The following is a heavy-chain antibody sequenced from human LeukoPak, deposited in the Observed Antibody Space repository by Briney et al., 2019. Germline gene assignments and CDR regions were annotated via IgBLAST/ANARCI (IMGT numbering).Heavy chain of an antibody. CDR1: GGSISSGDYF. V-gene: IGHV4-30-4*01. Sequence: SETLSLTCTVSGGSISSGDYFWRWIRQPPGKGLEWIGYIYYSGGTYYNPSLKSRVTISGDTSKNQSSLKLSSVTAADTAVYYCTISGGTGGNFEYWGQGTLVTVSS. J-gene: IGHJ4*02. CDR3: TISGGTGGNFEY. CDR2: IYYSGGT. D-gene: IGHD2-8*02.